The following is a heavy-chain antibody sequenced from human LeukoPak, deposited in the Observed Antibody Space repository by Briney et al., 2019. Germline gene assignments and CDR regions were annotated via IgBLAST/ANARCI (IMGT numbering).Heavy chain of an antibody. CDR1: GFTFSSYG. D-gene: IGHD6-13*01. CDR3: AKDSQQHSSSWQFDY. Sequence: PGGSLRLSCAASGFTFSSYGMHWVRQAPGKGLEWEAVIWYDGSNKYYADSVKGRFTISRDNAKNSLYLQMNSLRAEDTALYYCAKDSQQHSSSWQFDYWGQGTLVTVSS. CDR2: IWYDGSNK. J-gene: IGHJ4*02. V-gene: IGHV3-33*03.